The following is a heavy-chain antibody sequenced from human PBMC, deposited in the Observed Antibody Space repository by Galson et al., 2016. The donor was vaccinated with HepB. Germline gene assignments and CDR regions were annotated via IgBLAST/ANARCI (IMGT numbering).Heavy chain of an antibody. CDR3: ARGFGARIQALDS. D-gene: IGHD3-10*01. CDR1: GGPISSGSHY. Sequence: LSLTCTVSGGPISSGSHYWIWVRQPPGKRLEWIGYIFYSGSTNFNPSLRSRVTMSVDTSKSQFSLSLHSVTVADTAVYYCARGFGARIQALDSWGQGTLVTVSS. V-gene: IGHV4-61*01. CDR2: IFYSGST. J-gene: IGHJ4*02.